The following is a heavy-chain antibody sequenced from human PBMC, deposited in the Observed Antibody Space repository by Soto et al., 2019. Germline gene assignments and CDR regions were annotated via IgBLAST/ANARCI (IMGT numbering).Heavy chain of an antibody. V-gene: IGHV3-48*03. J-gene: IGHJ6*02. CDR2: LSTSGSTM. Sequence: GGSLRLSCTAPGFTFSNYEMTWVRQAPGKGLGWVSYLSTSGSTMYYADSVKGRFTISRDNAKNSLFLQMNSLRAEDTAVYYCARENSPAGLDVWGQGTTVTVSS. D-gene: IGHD6-13*01. CDR1: GFTFSNYE. CDR3: ARENSPAGLDV.